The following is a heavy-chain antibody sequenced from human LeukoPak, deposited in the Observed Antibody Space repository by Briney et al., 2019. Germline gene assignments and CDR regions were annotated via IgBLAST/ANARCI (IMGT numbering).Heavy chain of an antibody. CDR2: IYYSGST. Sequence: PSETLSLTCTVSGGSITSGDSYWSWFRQPPGKGLEWIGYIYYSGSTYYNPSLKSRVTISVDTSKNQFSLKLSSVTAADTAVYYCGRARDSSGYLDAFDIWGQGTMVTVSS. CDR1: GGSITSGDSY. V-gene: IGHV4-30-4*01. J-gene: IGHJ3*02. D-gene: IGHD3-22*01. CDR3: GRARDSSGYLDAFDI.